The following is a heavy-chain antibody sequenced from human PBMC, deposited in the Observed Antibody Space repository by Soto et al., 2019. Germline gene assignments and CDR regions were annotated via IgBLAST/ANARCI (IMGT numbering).Heavy chain of an antibody. J-gene: IGHJ4*02. CDR2: IYYSGST. CDR3: ARDRGRGGVKDY. CDR1: GGSISSGGYY. V-gene: IGHV4-31*03. Sequence: LSLTCTVSGGSISSGGYYWSWIRQHPGKGLEWIGYIYYSGSTYYNPSLKSRVTISVDTSKNQFSLKLSSVTAADTAVYYCARDRGRGGVKDYWGQGTLVTVSS. D-gene: IGHD3-16*01.